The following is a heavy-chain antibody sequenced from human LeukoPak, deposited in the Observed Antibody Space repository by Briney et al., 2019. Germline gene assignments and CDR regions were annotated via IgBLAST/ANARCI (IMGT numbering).Heavy chain of an antibody. D-gene: IGHD5-12*01. Sequence: HSGRSLRLSCAASGFTFSSYAMHWVRQAPGKGLEGVAVISYDGSNKYYADSVKGRFTISRDNSKNTLYLQMNSLRAEDTAVYYCARGGGYSGYDIDYWGQGTPVTVSS. CDR3: ARGGGYSGYDIDY. CDR2: ISYDGSNK. CDR1: GFTFSSYA. V-gene: IGHV3-30*04. J-gene: IGHJ4*02.